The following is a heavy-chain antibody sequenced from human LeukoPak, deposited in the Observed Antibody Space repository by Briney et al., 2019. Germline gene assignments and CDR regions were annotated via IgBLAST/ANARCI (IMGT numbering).Heavy chain of an antibody. D-gene: IGHD3-16*02. J-gene: IGHJ4*02. CDR2: IRYDGSNQ. CDR1: GFTFTGYG. CDR3: ARDEPYGSYPFDY. Sequence: GGSLRLSCAASGFTFTGYGMHWVRQAPGKGLEWVAFIRYDGSNQYYADSVKGRFTISRGNSKNTLYLQMNSLRAEDTAVYYCARDEPYGSYPFDYWGQGTLVTVSS. V-gene: IGHV3-30*02.